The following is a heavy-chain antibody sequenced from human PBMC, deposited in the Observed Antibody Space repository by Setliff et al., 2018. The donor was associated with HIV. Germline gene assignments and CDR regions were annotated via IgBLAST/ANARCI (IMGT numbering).Heavy chain of an antibody. V-gene: IGHV4-34*01. CDR3: ARDRGSYNFWSGLARGDNWFDP. CDR1: GGSFSGYY. Sequence: SETLSLTCAVYGGSFSGYYWSWIRQPPGKGLEWIGEINHSGSTNYNPSLKSRVTMSVDTSKNQFSLNLTSVTAADTAVYYCARDRGSYNFWSGLARGDNWFDPWGQGTLVTVSS. CDR2: INHSGST. D-gene: IGHD3-3*01. J-gene: IGHJ5*02.